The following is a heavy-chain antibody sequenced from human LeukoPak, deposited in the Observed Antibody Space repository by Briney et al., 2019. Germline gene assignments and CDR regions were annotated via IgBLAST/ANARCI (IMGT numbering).Heavy chain of an antibody. J-gene: IGHJ4*02. V-gene: IGHV1-69*01. CDR3: ARLGIAAARIDY. CDR1: GGTFSSYA. Sequence: LVKVSCKASGGTFSSYAISWVRQAPGQGLEWMGGIIPIFGTANYAQKFQGRVTITADESTSTAYMELSSLRSEDTAVYYCARLGIAAARIDYWGQGTLVTVSS. D-gene: IGHD6-13*01. CDR2: IIPIFGTA.